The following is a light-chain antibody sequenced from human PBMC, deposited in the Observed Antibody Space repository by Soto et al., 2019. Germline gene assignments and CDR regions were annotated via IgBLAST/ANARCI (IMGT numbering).Light chain of an antibody. CDR2: AAS. J-gene: IGKJ1*01. V-gene: IGKV1-27*01. CDR1: QGINNT. CDR3: QKYKGAPRT. Sequence: DIQLTQSPSSLSASVGDRVTITCRASQGINNTLAWYQQKSGKVPSLLIFAASTLQSGVPSRFSGSGFWTLFTLTISGLQAEDVATYYCQKYKGAPRTFGQGTRVEMK.